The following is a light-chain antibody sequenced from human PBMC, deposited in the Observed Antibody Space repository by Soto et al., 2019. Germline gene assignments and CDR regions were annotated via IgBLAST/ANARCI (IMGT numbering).Light chain of an antibody. CDR3: RQYGRSPFIT. CDR1: QSVRNNY. J-gene: IGKJ5*01. CDR2: GAS. V-gene: IGKV3-20*01. Sequence: EIVLTQSPGTLSLSPGERATLSCRASQSVRNNYLAWYQQRPGQAPRLLIYGASSRANGIPDRFSGSGSGTDLSLTISRLEPEDFAVYDCRQYGRSPFITFGQGTRLEIK.